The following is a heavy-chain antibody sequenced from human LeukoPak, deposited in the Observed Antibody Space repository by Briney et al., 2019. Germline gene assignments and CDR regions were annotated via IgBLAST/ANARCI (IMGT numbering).Heavy chain of an antibody. CDR3: ARARGGRTYSVTGGYPVFDN. D-gene: IGHD2-8*02. J-gene: IGHJ4*02. Sequence: GGSLRLSCAVSGFTFSGYRMNWVRQAPGQGLERISYISNDLTTIHYAASVMGRFTISRDNARNSLYLQMDSLRAEDTAVYFCARARGGRTYSVTGGYPVFDNWRQGTLVTVSS. CDR1: GFTFSGYR. V-gene: IGHV3-48*03. CDR2: ISNDLTTI.